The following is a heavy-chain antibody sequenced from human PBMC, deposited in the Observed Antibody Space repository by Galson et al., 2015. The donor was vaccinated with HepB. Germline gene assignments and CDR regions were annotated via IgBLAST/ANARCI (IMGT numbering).Heavy chain of an antibody. D-gene: IGHD6-13*01. Sequence: SVKVSCKASGYTFTGYYMHWVRQAPGQGLEWMGWINPNSGGTNYAQKFQGRVTMTRDTSISTAYMELSRLRSDDTAVYYCARDSLDSSSWYGYWGQGTLVTVSS. J-gene: IGHJ4*02. CDR2: INPNSGGT. V-gene: IGHV1-2*02. CDR1: GYTFTGYY. CDR3: ARDSLDSSSWYGY.